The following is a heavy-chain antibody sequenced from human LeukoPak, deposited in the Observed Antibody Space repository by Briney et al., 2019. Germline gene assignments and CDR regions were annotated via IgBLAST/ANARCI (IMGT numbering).Heavy chain of an antibody. D-gene: IGHD2/OR15-2a*01. CDR2: INPNSGGT. V-gene: IGHV1-2*02. CDR3: ARTRGSHISMAYLDY. CDR1: GYTFTGYY. Sequence: VASVKVSCKASGYTFTGYYMHWVRQAPGQGLEWMGWINPNSGGTNYAQKFQGRVTMTRDTSIGTAYMELSSLRSDDTAVYYCARTRGSHISMAYLDYWGQGTLVTVSS. J-gene: IGHJ4*02.